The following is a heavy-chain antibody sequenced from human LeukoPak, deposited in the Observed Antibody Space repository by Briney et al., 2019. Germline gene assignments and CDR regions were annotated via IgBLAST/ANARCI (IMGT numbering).Heavy chain of an antibody. V-gene: IGHV4-59*08. Sequence: SETLSLTCTVSGGSISSYYWTWIRQPPGKGLGLEWIGYIYYSGGTNYNPSLKSRVTISIDTSKNQVSLKLSSVTAADTAVYYCARAGSGYSFDYWGQGTLVTVSS. D-gene: IGHD3-10*01. CDR3: ARAGSGYSFDY. J-gene: IGHJ4*02. CDR2: IYYSGGT. CDR1: GGSISSYY.